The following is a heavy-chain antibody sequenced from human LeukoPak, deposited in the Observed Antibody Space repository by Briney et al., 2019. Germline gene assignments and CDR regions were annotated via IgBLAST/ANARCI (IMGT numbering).Heavy chain of an antibody. J-gene: IGHJ4*02. Sequence: PGGSLRLSCAASGFTFSNAWMSWVRQAPGKGPEWVANIKQDGSLEHYMDSVKGRFTISRDNANSSLILQMDSLRAEDTAVYYCARWTGVIDSWGQGTLVTVSS. CDR2: IKQDGSLE. D-gene: IGHD2-21*01. CDR1: GFTFSNAW. CDR3: ARWTGVIDS. V-gene: IGHV3-7*01.